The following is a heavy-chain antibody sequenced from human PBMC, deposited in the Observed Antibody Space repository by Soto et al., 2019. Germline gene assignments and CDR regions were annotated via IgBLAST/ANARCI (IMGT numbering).Heavy chain of an antibody. V-gene: IGHV3-33*01. CDR1: GFTFSSYG. D-gene: IGHD1-1*01. Sequence: QVQLVESGGGVVQPGRSLRLSCAASGFTFSSYGMHWVRQAPGKGLEWVAVIWYDGSNKYYADSVKGRFTISIDNSKNPLYLQMNRLRAEDTAVYYCATLTGQLERNWGQGTLVTVSS. CDR2: IWYDGSNK. J-gene: IGHJ4*02. CDR3: ATLTGQLERN.